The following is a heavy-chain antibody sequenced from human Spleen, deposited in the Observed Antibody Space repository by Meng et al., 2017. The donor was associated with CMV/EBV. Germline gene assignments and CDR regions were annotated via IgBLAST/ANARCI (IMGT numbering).Heavy chain of an antibody. CDR3: ARERLYQPLWGDALDI. V-gene: IGHV1-2*02. Sequence: ASVKVSCKASGYTFTGYYMHWVRQAPGQGLEWMGWINPNSGGTNYAQKFQGRVTMTRDTSISTAYMELSRLRSDDTAVYYCARERLYQPLWGDALDIRGQGTMVTVSS. CDR2: INPNSGGT. J-gene: IGHJ3*02. D-gene: IGHD2-2*01. CDR1: GYTFTGYY.